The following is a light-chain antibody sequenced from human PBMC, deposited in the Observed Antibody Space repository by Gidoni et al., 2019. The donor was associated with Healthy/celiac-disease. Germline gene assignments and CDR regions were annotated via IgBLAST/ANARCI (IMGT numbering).Light chain of an antibody. J-gene: IGKJ1*01. CDR3: QQYNNWPPIWT. V-gene: IGKV3-15*01. Sequence: EIVMTQSPATLSVSTGERATLSCRASQSVSSNFAWYQQKPGQAPRLLIYGASTSATGIPARFSGSGSGKEFTLTISSLQSEDFAVYYCQQYNNWPPIWTFGQGTKVEIK. CDR2: GAS. CDR1: QSVSSN.